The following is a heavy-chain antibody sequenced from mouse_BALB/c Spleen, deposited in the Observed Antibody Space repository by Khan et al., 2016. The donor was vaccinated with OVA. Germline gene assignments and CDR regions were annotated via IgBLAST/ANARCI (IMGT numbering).Heavy chain of an antibody. V-gene: IGHV5-6*01. CDR2: VSTGGHYT. Sequence: EVELVESGGDVVKPGGSLKLSCAASGFTFSTYGMSWVRQTPDNRLEWVATVSTGGHYTYYPDTVKGRFTISRENAKNTLYLQMNSLKSEDTAMFYCARLAYYYDSEGFAYWGQGTLVTVSA. J-gene: IGHJ3*01. CDR3: ARLAYYYDSEGFAY. D-gene: IGHD1-1*01. CDR1: GFTFSTYG.